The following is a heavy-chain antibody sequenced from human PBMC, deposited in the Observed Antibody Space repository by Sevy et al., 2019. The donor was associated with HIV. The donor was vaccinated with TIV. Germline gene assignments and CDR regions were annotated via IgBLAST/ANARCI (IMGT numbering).Heavy chain of an antibody. CDR2: ITFSSNYI. CDR3: ARSWEQQLHDSFDI. V-gene: IGHV3-21*01. J-gene: IGHJ3*02. Sequence: GGSLRLSCAASGFTFMTYNMNWVRQAPGKGLEWVSSITFSSNYIYYADSVKGRFTISRDNAKNSLYLQMNSLRAEDTAVYYCARSWEQQLHDSFDIWGQGTMVTVSS. D-gene: IGHD6-13*01. CDR1: GFTFMTYN.